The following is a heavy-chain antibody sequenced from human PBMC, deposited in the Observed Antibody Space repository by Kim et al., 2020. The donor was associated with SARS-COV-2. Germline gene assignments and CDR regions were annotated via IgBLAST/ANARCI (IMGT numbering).Heavy chain of an antibody. CDR1: GFTFRSYS. Sequence: GGSLRLSCAASGFTFRSYSMNWVRQAPGKGLEWVSHIHSSSGTIYYADSVKGRFTTSRDNAKNSLYLQMNSLRDEDTAVYYCARAPYYGASTYYFDYWG. CDR3: ARAPYYGASTYYFDY. J-gene: IGHJ4*01. CDR2: IHSSSGTI. V-gene: IGHV3-48*02. D-gene: IGHD4-17*01.